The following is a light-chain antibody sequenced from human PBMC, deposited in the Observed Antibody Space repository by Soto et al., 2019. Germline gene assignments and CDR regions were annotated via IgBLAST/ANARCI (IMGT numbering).Light chain of an antibody. CDR1: QSVSSTY. CDR3: QQYGSSPPYT. J-gene: IGKJ2*01. V-gene: IGKV3-20*01. CDR2: GAS. Sequence: EIVLTQSPGTLSLSPGDGATLSCRASQSVSSTYLAWYQQKPGQAPRLLIYGASSRATGIPDRFSGSGSGTDFTHTISRLEPEDFAVYYCQQYGSSPPYTFGQGTKLEIK.